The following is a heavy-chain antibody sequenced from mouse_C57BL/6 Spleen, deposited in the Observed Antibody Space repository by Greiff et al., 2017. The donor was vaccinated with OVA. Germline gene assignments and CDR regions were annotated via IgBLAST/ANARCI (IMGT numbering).Heavy chain of an antibody. Sequence: VQLKESGGDLVKPGGSLKLSCAASGFTFSSYGMSWVRQTPDKRLEWVATISSGGSYTYYPDSVKGRFTISRDNAKNTLYLQMSSLKSEDTAMYYCARQTSYAMDYWGQGTSGTVSS. CDR3: ARQTSYAMDY. J-gene: IGHJ4*01. CDR2: ISSGGSYT. V-gene: IGHV5-6*01. CDR1: GFTFSSYG.